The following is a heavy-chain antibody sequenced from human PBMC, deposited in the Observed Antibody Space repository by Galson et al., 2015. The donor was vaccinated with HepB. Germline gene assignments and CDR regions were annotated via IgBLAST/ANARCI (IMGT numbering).Heavy chain of an antibody. CDR3: ARADAAGAGFGEY. D-gene: IGHD3-10*01. CDR1: GITFSSYS. Sequence: SLRLSCAVSGITFSSYSMNWVRQAPGKGLEWVSSISHSSTYIYYAASVKGRFTISRDNAKNSLYLQTNSLRADDTAVYYCARADAAGAGFGEYWGQGTLVTVSS. CDR2: ISHSSTYI. J-gene: IGHJ4*02. V-gene: IGHV3-21*01.